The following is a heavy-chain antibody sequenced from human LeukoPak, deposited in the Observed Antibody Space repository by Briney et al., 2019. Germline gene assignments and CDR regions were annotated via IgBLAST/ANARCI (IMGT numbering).Heavy chain of an antibody. CDR3: ASPDLGDYSNSPQGYGMDV. J-gene: IGHJ6*02. CDR1: GGTFSSYT. CDR2: IIPILGIA. V-gene: IGHV1-69*02. Sequence: SVKVSCKASGGTFSSYTISWVRQAPGQGLEWMGRIIPILGIANYAQKFQGRVTITADKSTSTAYMELSSLRSEDTAVHYCASPDLGDYSNSPQGYGMDVWGQGTTVTVSS. D-gene: IGHD4-11*01.